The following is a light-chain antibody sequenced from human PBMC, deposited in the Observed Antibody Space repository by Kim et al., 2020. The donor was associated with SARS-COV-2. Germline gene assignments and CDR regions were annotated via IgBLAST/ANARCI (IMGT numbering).Light chain of an antibody. CDR3: ATWDDSPDGPV. V-gene: IGLV1-44*01. Sequence: RVTISCSGSNSNIGSNTVNWYQQVPGTAPKLLIYLNSQRPSGVPDRFSGSKSGTSASLAISGLQSEDEADYYCATWDDSPDGPVFGGGTQLTVL. CDR2: LNS. J-gene: IGLJ2*01. CDR1: NSNIGSNT.